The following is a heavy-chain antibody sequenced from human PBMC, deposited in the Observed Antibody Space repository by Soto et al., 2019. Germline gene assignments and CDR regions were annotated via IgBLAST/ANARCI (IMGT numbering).Heavy chain of an antibody. J-gene: IGHJ4*02. CDR1: GGPVSSYT. Sequence: QVQLVQSGAEVKKPGSSVKVSCKASGGPVSSYTLSWVRQAPGEGLEWMGRIIPLLGRPTYAEKFQARITISANKSTSTVYMDLSSLTSEYTAVYFCAGDSGRSDYAFDFWGQGTLVTVSS. V-gene: IGHV1-69*08. CDR3: AGDSGRSDYAFDF. CDR2: IIPLLGRP. D-gene: IGHD4-17*01.